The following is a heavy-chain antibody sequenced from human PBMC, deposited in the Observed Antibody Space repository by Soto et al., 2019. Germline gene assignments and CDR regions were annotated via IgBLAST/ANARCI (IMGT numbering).Heavy chain of an antibody. D-gene: IGHD1-26*01. V-gene: IGHV3-30*18. J-gene: IGHJ4*02. Sequence: QVQLVESGGGVVQPGRSLRLSCAASGFTFSSYGMHWVRQAPGKGLEWVAVISYEGSNKYYADSVKGRFTISRDNSKNTLYLQMNSLRAEDTAVYYCAKGLEWELFYWGQGTLVTVSS. CDR1: GFTFSSYG. CDR2: ISYEGSNK. CDR3: AKGLEWELFY.